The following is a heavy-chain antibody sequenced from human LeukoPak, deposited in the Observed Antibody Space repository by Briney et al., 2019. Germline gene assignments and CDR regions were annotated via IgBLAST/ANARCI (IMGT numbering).Heavy chain of an antibody. Sequence: GGSLRLSCAASGFPFGNYGMHWVRQAPGKGLEWVSVIYSGGSTYYADSVKGRFTISRDNSKNTLYLQMNSLRAEDTALYYCASTPIGYCSSSSCNLDYWGQGTLVIVSS. V-gene: IGHV3-NL1*01. D-gene: IGHD2-15*01. CDR3: ASTPIGYCSSSSCNLDY. CDR1: GFPFGNYG. J-gene: IGHJ4*02. CDR2: IYSGGST.